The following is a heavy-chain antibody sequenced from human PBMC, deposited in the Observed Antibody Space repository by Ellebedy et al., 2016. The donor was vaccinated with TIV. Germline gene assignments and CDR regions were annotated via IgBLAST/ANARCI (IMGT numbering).Heavy chain of an antibody. CDR1: GYTFSDFY. CDR3: AKAYGDSANWYFDL. Sequence: GGSLRLSXAASGYTFSDFYMSWIRQAPGQGLEWVSYISGSGSTIYYADSVKGRFTISRNNAKNSLYLQMNSLRAEDTAVHYCAKAYGDSANWYFDLWGRGTLITVSS. CDR2: ISGSGSTI. J-gene: IGHJ2*01. V-gene: IGHV3-11*01. D-gene: IGHD4-17*01.